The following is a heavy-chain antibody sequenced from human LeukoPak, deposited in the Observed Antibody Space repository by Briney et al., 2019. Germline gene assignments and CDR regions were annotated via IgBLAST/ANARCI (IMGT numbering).Heavy chain of an antibody. CDR3: ARRYYDSSGYINYFDY. CDR2: IYPGDSDT. Sequence: GESLKISCKGSGYSFTTYWIGWVRQMPGKGLEWMGIIYPGDSDTRYSPSFQGQVTISADKSISTAYLQWSSLKASDTAIYYCARRYYDSSGYINYFDYWGQGTLVTVSS. J-gene: IGHJ4*02. CDR1: GYSFTTYW. D-gene: IGHD3-22*01. V-gene: IGHV5-51*01.